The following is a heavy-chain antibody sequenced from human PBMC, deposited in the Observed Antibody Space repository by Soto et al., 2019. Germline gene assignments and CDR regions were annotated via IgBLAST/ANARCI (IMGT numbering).Heavy chain of an antibody. Sequence: QVQLVESGGGVVQPGRSLRLSCAASGFTFSSYGMHWVRQAPGKGLEWVAVISYDGSNKYYADSMKGRFTISRDNSKNTLYLQMNSLRAEDTAVYYCATTIVVVVAAIEGAVERVPWFDPWGQGTLVTVSS. CDR3: ATTIVVVVAAIEGAVERVPWFDP. D-gene: IGHD2-15*01. V-gene: IGHV3-30*03. CDR1: GFTFSSYG. CDR2: ISYDGSNK. J-gene: IGHJ5*02.